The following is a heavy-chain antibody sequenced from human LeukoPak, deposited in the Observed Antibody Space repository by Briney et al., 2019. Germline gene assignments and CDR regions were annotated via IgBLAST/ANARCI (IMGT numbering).Heavy chain of an antibody. CDR2: IIPILGIA. CDR3: ARAGSSSWSSPYYFDY. Sequence: SVKVSCKASGGTFSSYTISWVRQAPGQGLEWMGRIIPILGIANYAQTFQGRVTITAEKSTSTAYMELSSLRSEDTAVYYCARAGSSSWSSPYYFDYWGQGXLVTVSS. CDR1: GGTFSSYT. V-gene: IGHV1-69*02. D-gene: IGHD6-13*01. J-gene: IGHJ4*02.